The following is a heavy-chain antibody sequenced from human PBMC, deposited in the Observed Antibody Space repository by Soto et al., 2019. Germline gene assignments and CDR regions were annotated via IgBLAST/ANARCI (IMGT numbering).Heavy chain of an antibody. J-gene: IGHJ3*02. V-gene: IGHV1-8*01. CDR2: MNPNSGNT. Sequence: ASVKVSCKASGYTFTSYDINWVRQATGQGLEWMGWMNPNSGNTGYAQKFQGRVTMTRNTSISTAYMELSSLRSEDTAVYYCARGXYYYDSSGYYLVRAFDIWGQGTMVTVSS. CDR3: ARGXYYYDSSGYYLVRAFDI. CDR1: GYTFTSYD. D-gene: IGHD3-22*01.